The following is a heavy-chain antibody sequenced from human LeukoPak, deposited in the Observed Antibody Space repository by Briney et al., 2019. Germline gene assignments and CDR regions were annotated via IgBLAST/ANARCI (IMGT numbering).Heavy chain of an antibody. Sequence: SVKVSCKASGGTFSSYAISWVRQAPGQGLEWMGGIIPIFGTANYAQKFQGRVTITTDESTSTAYMELSGLRSEDTSVYYCARGRGYSSDGYYYYYYIVVWGKGTTVTVSS. D-gene: IGHD5-18*01. CDR2: IIPIFGTA. CDR3: ARGRGYSSDGYYYYYYIVV. CDR1: GGTFSSYA. V-gene: IGHV1-69*05. J-gene: IGHJ6*03.